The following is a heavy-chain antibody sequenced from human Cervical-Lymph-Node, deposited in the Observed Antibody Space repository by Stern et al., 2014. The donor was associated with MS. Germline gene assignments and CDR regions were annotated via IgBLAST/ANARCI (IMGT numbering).Heavy chain of an antibody. CDR2: IYYSGFT. CDR1: GGPISSSTYY. D-gene: IGHD1-26*01. CDR3: ARHDSVPRPSQLYSARDRGPGYFDY. V-gene: IGHV4-39*01. Sequence: QVQLQESGPGLVKPSETLSLTCTVSGGPISSSTYYWAWIRQPPGKGLEWIGNIYYSGFTYYNPSLKSRVTISVDMSKNQFSLKLSSVTAADTAIYYCARHDSVPRPSQLYSARDRGPGYFDYWGQGTLVTVSS. J-gene: IGHJ4*02.